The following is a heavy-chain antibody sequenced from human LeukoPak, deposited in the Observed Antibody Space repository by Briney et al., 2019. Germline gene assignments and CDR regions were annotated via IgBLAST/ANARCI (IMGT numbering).Heavy chain of an antibody. J-gene: IGHJ4*02. V-gene: IGHV3-23*01. Sequence: PGGSLRLSCAASGFPFSSFPMSWVRQAPGKGLEWASGISGGGDSTYYADSVQGRFTISRDHSKSTLYLQMNSLRAEDTAVYYCAKDRYSPPYYFDYGGQGTLVTVSS. D-gene: IGHD5-12*01. CDR2: ISGGGDST. CDR1: GFPFSSFP. CDR3: AKDRYSPPYYFDY.